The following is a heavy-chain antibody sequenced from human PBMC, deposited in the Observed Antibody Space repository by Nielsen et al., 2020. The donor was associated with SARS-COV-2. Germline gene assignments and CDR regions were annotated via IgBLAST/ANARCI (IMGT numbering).Heavy chain of an antibody. CDR1: GFIFSDYA. CDR2: IKTSGGTT. CDR3: ARRWYGSGSDREAFDI. V-gene: IGHV3-23*01. J-gene: IGHJ3*02. Sequence: GVLKLSCAASGFIFSDYAMAWVRQAPGKGLEWVSVIKTSGGTTYYADSVKGRCTISRDNAKNSLFLQMDSLRAEDTAVYYCARRWYGSGSDREAFDIWGRGTMVTISS. D-gene: IGHD3-10*01.